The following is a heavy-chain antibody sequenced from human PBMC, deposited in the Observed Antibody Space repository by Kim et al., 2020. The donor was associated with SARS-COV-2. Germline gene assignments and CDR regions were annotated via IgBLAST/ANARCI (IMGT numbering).Heavy chain of an antibody. CDR3: ARGRYFDSPSFDY. J-gene: IGHJ4*01. V-gene: IGHV4-59*13. Sequence: SETLSLTCTVSGGSISSYYWRWIRQPPGKGLEWIGCIYYTGSTNYNPSSKSRVTISVNKSKNQTPLKLSSVTAADTAVHYCARGRYFDSPSFDYFGHGTL. D-gene: IGHD3-22*01. CDR2: IYYTGST. CDR1: GGSISSYY.